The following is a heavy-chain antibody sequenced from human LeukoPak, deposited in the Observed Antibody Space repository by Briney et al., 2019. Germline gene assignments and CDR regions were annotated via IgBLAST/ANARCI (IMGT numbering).Heavy chain of an antibody. V-gene: IGHV3-66*01. J-gene: IGHJ4*02. CDR1: GFTVSSNY. CDR3: ARDVEQLFNYFDY. CDR2: IYSGGST. Sequence: PGGSLRLSCAASGFTVSSNYMSWVRQAPGKGLEWVSVIYSGGSTYYADSVKGRFTISRDNAKNSLYLQMNSLRAEDTAVYYCARDVEQLFNYFDYWGQGTLVTVSS. D-gene: IGHD5-18*01.